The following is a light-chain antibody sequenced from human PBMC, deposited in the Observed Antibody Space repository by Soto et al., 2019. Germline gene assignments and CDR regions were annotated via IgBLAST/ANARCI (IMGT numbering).Light chain of an antibody. J-gene: IGKJ1*01. V-gene: IGKV3-20*01. CDR2: GAS. CDR1: QSVSSSY. CDR3: QQYDSSPVT. Sequence: DIVLTQSPCTLSLSPGERATLSCRASQSVSSSYLACYQQKPGQAPRLLIYGASIKATGIPSRFSGSGSGTDFTLTISRLQPEDFAAYYCQQYDSSPVTFGQGTKVEIK.